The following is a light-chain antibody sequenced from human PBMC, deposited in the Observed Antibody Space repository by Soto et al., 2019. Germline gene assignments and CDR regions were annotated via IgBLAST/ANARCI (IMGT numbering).Light chain of an antibody. Sequence: EVVLTQSPGTLSLSPGERATLSCRANQSVGRSSLAWYQQRPGQAPRLLIYTASSRATGVPDRFTGSGSGTDFTLTINGLEPEDFAMYYCQQYGDSPGAFGPGTKVDTK. CDR1: QSVGRSS. J-gene: IGKJ3*01. CDR2: TAS. CDR3: QQYGDSPGA. V-gene: IGKV3-20*01.